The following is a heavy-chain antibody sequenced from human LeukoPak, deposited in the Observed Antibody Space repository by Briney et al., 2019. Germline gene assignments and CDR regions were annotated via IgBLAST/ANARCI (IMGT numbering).Heavy chain of an antibody. CDR1: VFTFSSYA. CDR3: ARLVVAATWLFDY. Sequence: GGSLRLSCAASVFTFSSYAMSWVRQAPGKGLEWVSAISGSVGSTYYADSVKGRFTISRDNSNNTQYLQMNSLRAEDTAVYYCARLVVAATWLFDYWGQGTLVTVSS. CDR2: ISGSVGST. J-gene: IGHJ4*02. V-gene: IGHV3-23*01. D-gene: IGHD2-15*01.